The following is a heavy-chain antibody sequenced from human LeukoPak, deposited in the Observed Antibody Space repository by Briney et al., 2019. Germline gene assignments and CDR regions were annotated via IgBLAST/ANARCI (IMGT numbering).Heavy chain of an antibody. D-gene: IGHD3-10*01. CDR1: GGSFSGYY. V-gene: IGHV4-34*01. Sequence: SETLSLTCAVYGGSFSGYYWSWIRQPPGKGLEWIGEINHSGSTNYNPSLKSRVTISVDTSKNQFSLKLSSVTAADTAVYYCARVGGLWFGVNYFDYWGQGTLVTVSS. J-gene: IGHJ4*02. CDR2: INHSGST. CDR3: ARVGGLWFGVNYFDY.